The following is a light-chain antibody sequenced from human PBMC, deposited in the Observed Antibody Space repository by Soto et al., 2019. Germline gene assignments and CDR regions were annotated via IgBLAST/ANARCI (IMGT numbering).Light chain of an antibody. CDR3: QQSYNTPWT. Sequence: EIVLTQSPGTLSLSPGERATLSCRASQSVSSSYLAWYQQKPGQAPRLLIYGASSRATGIPDRFSGSGSGTDFTLTISSLQPEHFATYYCQQSYNTPWTFGQGTKVDI. J-gene: IGKJ1*01. CDR2: GAS. V-gene: IGKV3-20*01. CDR1: QSVSSSY.